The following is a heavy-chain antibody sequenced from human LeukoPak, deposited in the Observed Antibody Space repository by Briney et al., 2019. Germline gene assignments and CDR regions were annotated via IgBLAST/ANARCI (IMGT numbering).Heavy chain of an antibody. J-gene: IGHJ5*02. D-gene: IGHD2-21*02. CDR1: GFTFSSYS. CDR3: AKMVTATMRNWFDP. Sequence: GGSLRLSCAASGFTFSSYSMNWVRQAPGKGLEWVSSISSSSSYMYYADSVKGRFTISRDNAKNSLYLQMNSLRAEDTAVYYCAKMVTATMRNWFDPWGHGTQVTVSS. V-gene: IGHV3-21*01. CDR2: ISSSSSYM.